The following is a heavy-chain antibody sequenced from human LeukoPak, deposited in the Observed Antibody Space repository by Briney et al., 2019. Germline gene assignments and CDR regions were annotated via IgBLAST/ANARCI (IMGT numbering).Heavy chain of an antibody. D-gene: IGHD1-26*01. CDR1: GFTVTNNY. J-gene: IGHJ6*02. Sequence: GGSLRLSCAASGFTVTNNYMSWVRQAPGKGLEWVSIISGGGSIYYADSVKGRFTISRDNAKNSLYLQMNSLRAEDTAVYYCASSGASYYYGMDVWGQGTTVTVSS. V-gene: IGHV3-66*01. CDR3: ASSGASYYYGMDV. CDR2: ISGGGSI.